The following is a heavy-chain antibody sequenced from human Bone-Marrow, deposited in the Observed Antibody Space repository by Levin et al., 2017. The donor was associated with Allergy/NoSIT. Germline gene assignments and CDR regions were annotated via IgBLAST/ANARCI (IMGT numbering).Heavy chain of an antibody. CDR3: ATYGDYGSYFQH. CDR1: GGSFSAYY. V-gene: IGHV4-34*01. Sequence: SQTLSLTCAVYGGSFSAYYWNWFRQPPGKGLEWIGEINHSETTNYNPSLKSRVTLSVDTSKNQFSLNLSSVTAADTAVYYCATYGDYGSYFQHWGHGTLVTVSS. D-gene: IGHD4-17*01. J-gene: IGHJ1*01. CDR2: INHSETT.